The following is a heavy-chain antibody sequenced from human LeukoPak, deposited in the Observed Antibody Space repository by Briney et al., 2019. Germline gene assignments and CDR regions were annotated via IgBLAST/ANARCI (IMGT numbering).Heavy chain of an antibody. V-gene: IGHV1-2*02. J-gene: IGHJ6*02. CDR3: ARSRAREPSWYNWNDPWRDTLKYYYYGMDV. CDR2: INPNSGGT. Sequence: GASVKVSCKASGYTFTGYYMHWVRQAPGQGLEWMGWINPNSGGTNYAQKFQGRVTMTRDTSISTAYMELSRLRSDDTAVYYCARSRAREPSWYNWNDPWRDTLKYYYYGMDVWGQGTTVTVSS. CDR1: GYTFTGYY. D-gene: IGHD1-1*01.